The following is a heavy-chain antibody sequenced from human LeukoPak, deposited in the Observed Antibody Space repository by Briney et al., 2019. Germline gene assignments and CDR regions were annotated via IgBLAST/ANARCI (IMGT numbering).Heavy chain of an antibody. CDR2: IYYSGST. J-gene: IGHJ4*02. CDR3: ARDRACSGGSCSSLGGEIDY. Sequence: SETLSLTCTVSGGSISSYYWSWIRQPPGKGLEWIGYIYYSGSTNYNPSLKSRVTISVDTSKNQFSLKLSSVTAADTAVYYCARDRACSGGSCSSLGGEIDYWGQGTLVTVSS. D-gene: IGHD2-15*01. CDR1: GGSISSYY. V-gene: IGHV4-59*01.